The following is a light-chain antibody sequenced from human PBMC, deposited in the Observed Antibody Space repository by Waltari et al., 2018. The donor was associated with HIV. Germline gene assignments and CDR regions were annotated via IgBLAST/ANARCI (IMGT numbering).Light chain of an antibody. J-gene: IGKJ1*01. CDR2: DAS. Sequence: LSLSPGERVTLSCGASQSISNSLAWYQQKPGQAPRLLVYDASIRATGIPDRFSGSGSGTYFTLTITRLEPEDLALYFCLQYARSPRTFGQGTKVKIK. V-gene: IGKV3-20*01. CDR1: QSISNS. CDR3: LQYARSPRT.